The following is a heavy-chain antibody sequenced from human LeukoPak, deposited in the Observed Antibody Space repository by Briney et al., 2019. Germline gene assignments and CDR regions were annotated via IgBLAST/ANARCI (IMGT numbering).Heavy chain of an antibody. D-gene: IGHD6-13*01. CDR1: GFTFSSHM. CDR3: ARSSQDSRHYFSPGAVDI. Sequence: PGGSLRLSCAGSGFTFSSHMMNWVRQAPGKGLEWVSSISGSQTYIYYADSVKGRFTISRDNGKNSLFLQMDSLRAEDTAVYYCARSSQDSRHYFSPGAVDIWGQGTMVTVSS. CDR2: ISGSQTYI. J-gene: IGHJ3*02. V-gene: IGHV3-21*06.